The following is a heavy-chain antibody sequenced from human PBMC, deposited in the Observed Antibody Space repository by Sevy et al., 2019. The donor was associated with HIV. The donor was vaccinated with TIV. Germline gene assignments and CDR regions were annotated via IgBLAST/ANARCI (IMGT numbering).Heavy chain of an antibody. J-gene: IGHJ3*02. CDR2: ISGSGGST. CDR1: GFTFSSYA. CDR3: AKDIDPDNQQQLVLGDAFDI. Sequence: GGSLRLSCAASGFTFSSYAMSWVRQAPGKGLEWVSAISGSGGSTYYADSVKGRFTSSRDNSKNTLYLQMNSLRAEDTAVYYGAKDIDPDNQQQLVLGDAFDIWGQGTMVTVSS. D-gene: IGHD6-13*01. V-gene: IGHV3-23*01.